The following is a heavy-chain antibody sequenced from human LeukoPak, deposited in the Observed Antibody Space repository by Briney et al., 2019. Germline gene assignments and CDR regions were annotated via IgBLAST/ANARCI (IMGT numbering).Heavy chain of an antibody. CDR2: IIPIFGTA. Sequence: SVKVSCKASGYTFTSYGISWVRQAPGQGLEWMGGIIPIFGTANYAQKFQGRVTITADESTSTAYMELSSLRSEDTAVYYCASQDPYYYDSSGYYGYWGQGTLVTVSS. J-gene: IGHJ4*02. CDR3: ASQDPYYYDSSGYYGY. D-gene: IGHD3-22*01. CDR1: GYTFTSYG. V-gene: IGHV1-69*13.